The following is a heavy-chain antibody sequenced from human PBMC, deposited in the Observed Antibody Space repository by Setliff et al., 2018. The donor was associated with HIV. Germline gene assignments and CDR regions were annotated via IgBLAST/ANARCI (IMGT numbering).Heavy chain of an antibody. CDR1: GFSISSRYY. CDR3: ARHLRALER. V-gene: IGHV4-38-2*01. J-gene: IGHJ2*01. CDR2: IYHTGSS. Sequence: PSETLSLTCDVSGFSISSRYYWGWIRQSPGKGLEWIGNIYHTGSSYYNPSLNDRATISLDTSKNQFSLKLSSVTAADTAVYYCARHLRALERWGRGTLVTVSS.